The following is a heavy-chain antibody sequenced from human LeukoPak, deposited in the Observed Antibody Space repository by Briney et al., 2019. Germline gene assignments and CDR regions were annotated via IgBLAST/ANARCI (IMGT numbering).Heavy chain of an antibody. V-gene: IGHV4-38-2*02. CDR2: IYHSGSA. Sequence: SETLSLTCTVSGYSITSGYNWAWIRQPPGKVLEWIGSIYHSGSAYYNPSLKSRVTISVDTSKNQFSLKLSSVTAADTAVYYCVRYCSSTTCYTRAVDYWGQGTLVTVS. D-gene: IGHD2-2*02. J-gene: IGHJ4*02. CDR1: GYSITSGYN. CDR3: VRYCSSTTCYTRAVDY.